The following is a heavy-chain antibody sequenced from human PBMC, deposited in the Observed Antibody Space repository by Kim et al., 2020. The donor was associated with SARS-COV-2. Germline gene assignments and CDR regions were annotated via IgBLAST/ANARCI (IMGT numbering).Heavy chain of an antibody. CDR2: IYYSGST. Sequence: SETLSLTCTVSGGSISSGGYYWSWIRQHPGKGLEWIGYIYYSGSTYYNPSLKSRVTISVDTSKNQFSLKLSSVTAADTAVYYCARGTFGGVIVEGYYYYGMDVWGQGTTVTVSS. V-gene: IGHV4-31*03. D-gene: IGHD3-16*02. J-gene: IGHJ6*02. CDR3: ARGTFGGVIVEGYYYYGMDV. CDR1: GGSISSGGYY.